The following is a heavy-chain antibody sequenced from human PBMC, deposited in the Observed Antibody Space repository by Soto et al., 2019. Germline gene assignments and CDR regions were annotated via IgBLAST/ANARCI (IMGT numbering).Heavy chain of an antibody. CDR2: IKQDGSEK. J-gene: IGHJ4*02. CDR1: GFTFSSYW. V-gene: IGHV3-7*01. CDR3: ARDTHYDYIWGSYRIFDY. D-gene: IGHD3-16*02. Sequence: EVQLVESGGGLVQPGGSLRLSCAASGFTFSSYWMSWVRQAPGKGLEWVANIKQDGSEKYYVDSVKGRFTISRDNAKNSLYLQMNSLRAEDTAVYYCARDTHYDYIWGSYRIFDYWGQGTLVTVSS.